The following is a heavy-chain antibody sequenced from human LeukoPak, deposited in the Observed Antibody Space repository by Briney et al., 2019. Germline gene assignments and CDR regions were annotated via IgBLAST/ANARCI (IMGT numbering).Heavy chain of an antibody. CDR3: ARNPAYYYPYYLDY. V-gene: IGHV3-7*01. J-gene: IGHJ4*02. CDR1: GFRFSGYW. D-gene: IGHD3-22*01. Sequence: GGSLRLSCAASGFRFSGYWMSWVRQAPGKGLEWVANIKQDGSEKYYVDSVKGRFTISRDNAKNSLYLQMNSLRAADTAVYYCARNPAYYYPYYLDYWAQGTLVTVSS. CDR2: IKQDGSEK.